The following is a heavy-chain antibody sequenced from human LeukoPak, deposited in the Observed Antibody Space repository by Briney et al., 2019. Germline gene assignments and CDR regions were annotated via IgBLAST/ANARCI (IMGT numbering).Heavy chain of an antibody. J-gene: IGHJ4*02. CDR2: IYDSGST. CDR3: ARHGWRSGWYWD. Sequence: SETLSLTCTVSGGSIRSSYYYWGWIRQPPGKGLEWIGSIYDSGSTYYNPSLKSRVTISVDTSKNQFSLKLSSVTAADTAVYYCARHGWRSGWYWDWGQGTLVTVSS. D-gene: IGHD6-19*01. CDR1: GGSIRSSYYY. V-gene: IGHV4-39*01.